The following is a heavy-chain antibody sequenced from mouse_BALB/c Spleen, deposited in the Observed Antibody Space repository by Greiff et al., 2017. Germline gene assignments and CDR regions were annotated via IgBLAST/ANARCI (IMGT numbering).Heavy chain of an antibody. CDR2: IYPGDGDT. CDR1: GYAFSSYW. D-gene: IGHD4-1*01. V-gene: IGHV1-80*01. CDR3: ARRGPVFYYFDY. J-gene: IGHJ2*01. Sequence: LVESGAELVRPGSSVKISCKASGYAFSSYWMNWVKQRPGQGLEWIGQIYPGDGDTNYNGKFKGKATLTADKSSSTAYMQLSSLTSEDSAVYFCARRGPVFYYFDYWGQGTTLTVSS.